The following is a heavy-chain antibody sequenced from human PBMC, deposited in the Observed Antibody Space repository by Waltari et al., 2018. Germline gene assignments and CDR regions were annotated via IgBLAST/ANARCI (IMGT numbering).Heavy chain of an antibody. V-gene: IGHV4-34*01. CDR2: INHSGST. CDR3: ARASYDYVWGSYRTTHFDY. J-gene: IGHJ4*02. CDR1: GGSFSGYY. Sequence: QVQLQQWGAGLLKPSETLSLTCAVYGGSFSGYYWSWIRQPPGKGLEWIGEINHSGSTNYNPSLKSRVTISVDTSKNQFSLKLSSVTAADTAVYYCARASYDYVWGSYRTTHFDYWGQGLQVTVSS. D-gene: IGHD3-16*02.